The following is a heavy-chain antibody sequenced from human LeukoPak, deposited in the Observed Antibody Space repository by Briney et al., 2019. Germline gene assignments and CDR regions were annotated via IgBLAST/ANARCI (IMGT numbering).Heavy chain of an antibody. D-gene: IGHD3-10*01. CDR1: GGSISSHY. V-gene: IGHV4-59*11. J-gene: IGHJ4*02. CDR2: IHYIGTT. Sequence: SETLSLTCTVSGGSISSHYWSWIRQPPGKGLEWIGYIHYIGTTNYNPSLKSRVTISVDTSKNQFSLKLISVTAADTAVYYCARGAYFGSAFDYWGQGNLVTVSS. CDR3: ARGAYFGSAFDY.